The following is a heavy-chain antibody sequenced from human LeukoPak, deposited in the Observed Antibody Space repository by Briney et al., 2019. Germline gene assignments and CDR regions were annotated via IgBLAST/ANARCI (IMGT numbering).Heavy chain of an antibody. CDR1: GFTFSSYA. J-gene: IGHJ4*02. CDR2: ISYDGSNK. Sequence: GRSLRLSCAASGFTFSSYAMHWVRQAPGKGLEWVAVISYDGSNKYYADSVKGRFTISRDNSKNTLYLQMNSLRAEDTAVYYCARDSIAAAPGYWGQGTLVTVSS. CDR3: ARDSIAAAPGY. D-gene: IGHD6-13*01. V-gene: IGHV3-30-3*01.